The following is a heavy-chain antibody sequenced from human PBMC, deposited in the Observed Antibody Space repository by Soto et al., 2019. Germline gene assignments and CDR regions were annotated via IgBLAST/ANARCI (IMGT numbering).Heavy chain of an antibody. D-gene: IGHD3-22*01. CDR2: IYNNGST. Sequence: QVQLQESGPGLVKPSETLSLTCTISGGSISNFHWSWIRQPPGKALEWIGYIYNNGSTNYSPSLKSRVTISVDTSKNQFSLKLSSVTAADTAVYYCARDPDSRGYSYFDYWGHGTLVTVSS. CDR3: ARDPDSRGYSYFDY. J-gene: IGHJ4*01. V-gene: IGHV4-59*01. CDR1: GGSISNFH.